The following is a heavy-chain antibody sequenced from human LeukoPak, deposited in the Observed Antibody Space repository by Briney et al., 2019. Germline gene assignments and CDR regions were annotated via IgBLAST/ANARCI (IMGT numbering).Heavy chain of an antibody. CDR2: ISSSSSYI. Sequence: TTGGSLRLSCAASGFTFSSYSMNWVRQAPGKGLEWVSSISSSSSYIYYADSVKGRFTISRDNAKNSLYLQMNSLRAEDTAVYYCARGRGDDILTGSFDPWGQGTLVTVSS. CDR1: GFTFSSYS. J-gene: IGHJ5*02. D-gene: IGHD3-9*01. V-gene: IGHV3-21*01. CDR3: ARGRGDDILTGSFDP.